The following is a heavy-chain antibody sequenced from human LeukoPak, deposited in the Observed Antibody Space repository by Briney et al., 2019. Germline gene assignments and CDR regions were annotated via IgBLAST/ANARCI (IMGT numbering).Heavy chain of an antibody. CDR1: GYTFTGYY. CDR3: AKGGTIVEIPAGRGGYYYYGMDV. D-gene: IGHD2-2*01. CDR2: INPKSGDT. V-gene: IGHV1-2*02. J-gene: IGHJ6*02. Sequence: ASVKVSCKASGYTFTGYYIHWVRQAPGQGLEWMGWINPKSGDTNPSQKFQGRVSMTRGTSIKTAYVELSRLRSDDTAVYYCAKGGTIVEIPAGRGGYYYYGMDVWGQGTTVTVSS.